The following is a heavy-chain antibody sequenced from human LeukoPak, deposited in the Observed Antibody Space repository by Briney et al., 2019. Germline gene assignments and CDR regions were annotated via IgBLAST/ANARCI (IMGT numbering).Heavy chain of an antibody. Sequence: ASVKVSCKASVYRFTSYAISWVRQAPGQGLEWMGGIIPIFGTANYAQKFQGRVTITADESTSTAYMELSSLRSEDTAVYYCARPPSYSGSYGFDYWGQGTLVTVSS. CDR2: IIPIFGTA. CDR3: ARPPSYSGSYGFDY. D-gene: IGHD1-26*01. V-gene: IGHV1-69*13. J-gene: IGHJ4*02. CDR1: VYRFTSYA.